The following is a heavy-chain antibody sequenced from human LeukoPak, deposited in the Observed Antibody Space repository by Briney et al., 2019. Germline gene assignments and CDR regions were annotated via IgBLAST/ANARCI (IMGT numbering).Heavy chain of an antibody. Sequence: GGSLRLSCAASGFAFTNAWMNWVRQAPGKGPEWVGRSKSESDGGTTDYNTPVKGRFIISRDDSRSTLYLQMNILKSEDTAVYYCTTDAVARDAFDIWGQGTTVTVSS. CDR3: TTDAVARDAFDI. CDR2: SKSESDGGTT. CDR1: GFAFTNAW. J-gene: IGHJ3*02. V-gene: IGHV3-15*01.